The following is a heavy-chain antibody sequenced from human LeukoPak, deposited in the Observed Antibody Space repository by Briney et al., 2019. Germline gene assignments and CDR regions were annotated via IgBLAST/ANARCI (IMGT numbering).Heavy chain of an antibody. D-gene: IGHD1-26*01. J-gene: IGHJ4*02. CDR1: GFTFSSYW. CDR2: INSDGSST. CDR3: AREEYSGSYPFDY. Sequence: PGGSLRLSCAASGFTFSSYWMHWVRQAPGKGQVWVSRINSDGSSTSYADSVKGRFTISRDNAKNTLYLQMNSLRAEDTAVYYCAREEYSGSYPFDYWGQGTLVTVSS. V-gene: IGHV3-74*01.